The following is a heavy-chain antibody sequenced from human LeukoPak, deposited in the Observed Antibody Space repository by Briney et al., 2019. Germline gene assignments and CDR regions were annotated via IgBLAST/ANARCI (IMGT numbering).Heavy chain of an antibody. D-gene: IGHD5-18*01. Sequence: PSETLSLTCTVSGGSISSSSYYWGWIRQPPGKGLEWIGSIYYSGSTYYNPSLKSRVTISVDTSKNQFSLKLSSVTAADTAVYYCARYSYGSPYFDYWGQGTLVTVSS. V-gene: IGHV4-39*07. CDR2: IYYSGST. J-gene: IGHJ4*02. CDR1: GGSISSSSYY. CDR3: ARYSYGSPYFDY.